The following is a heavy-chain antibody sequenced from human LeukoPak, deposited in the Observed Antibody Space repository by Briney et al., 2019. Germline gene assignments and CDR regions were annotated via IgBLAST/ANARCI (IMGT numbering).Heavy chain of an antibody. CDR1: GFTFSSYG. D-gene: IGHD6-19*01. Sequence: GGSLRLSCAASGFTFSSYGMHWVRQAPGKGLEWVAVIWYDGSNKYYADSVKGRFTISRDNSKNTLYLQMNSLRAEDTAVYYCAKIWCSSGWYEYSFDYWGQGTLVTVSS. CDR2: IWYDGSNK. J-gene: IGHJ4*02. CDR3: AKIWCSSGWYEYSFDY. V-gene: IGHV3-33*06.